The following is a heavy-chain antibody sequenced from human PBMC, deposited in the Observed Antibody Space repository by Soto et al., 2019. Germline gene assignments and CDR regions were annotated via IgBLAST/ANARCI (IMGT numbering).Heavy chain of an antibody. V-gene: IGHV3-30-3*01. Sequence: GGSLRLSCAASGFTFSSDAMHWVRQAPGKGLEWVAVISYDGSNKYYADSVKGRFTISRDNSKNTLYLQMNSLRAEDTAVYYCARDMDSSSSYYYYGMDVWGQGTTVTVXS. D-gene: IGHD6-6*01. CDR1: GFTFSSDA. CDR2: ISYDGSNK. J-gene: IGHJ6*02. CDR3: ARDMDSSSSYYYYGMDV.